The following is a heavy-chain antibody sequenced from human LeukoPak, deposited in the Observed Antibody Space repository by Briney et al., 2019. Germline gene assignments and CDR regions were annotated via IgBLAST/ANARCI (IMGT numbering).Heavy chain of an antibody. J-gene: IGHJ4*02. CDR1: GFSFDDYA. D-gene: IGHD3-22*01. CDR2: ISGDGGRT. CDR3: AKDTHDRGYPDY. Sequence: GGSLRLSCAASGFSFDDYAMHWVRQAPGKGLEWVSLISGDGGRTFYADSVKGRFTISRDNSKNSLYLQMNSLRSEDTALYSCAKDTHDRGYPDYWGQGTLVTVSS. V-gene: IGHV3-43*02.